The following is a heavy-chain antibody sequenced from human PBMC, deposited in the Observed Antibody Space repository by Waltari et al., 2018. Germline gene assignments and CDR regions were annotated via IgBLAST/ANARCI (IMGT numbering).Heavy chain of an antibody. J-gene: IGHJ4*02. CDR1: CFTLIHYA. V-gene: IGHV3-30-3*01. D-gene: IGHD3-10*01. Sequence: QVHLVGPGGVVVQTGIYRRLPCEASCFTLIHYALHWVRQAPNTGLEWLTVISADWGTKYYSGSVRGRFTVSRDKSTNTLHLQMPSLAPEDAAVYFCARDRQGASASSPEITHWGQGTLVTVSS. CDR2: ISADWGTK. CDR3: ARDRQGASASSPEITH.